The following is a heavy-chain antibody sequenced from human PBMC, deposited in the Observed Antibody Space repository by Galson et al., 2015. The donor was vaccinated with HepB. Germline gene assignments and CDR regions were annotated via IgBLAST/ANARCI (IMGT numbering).Heavy chain of an antibody. CDR3: VKESAWFGGDWFDP. Sequence: SLRLSCATSGFIFGHHGMTWVRQAPGKGLEWVASINGRGSKRNYAESVKGRFSISRDNSKNTLFLEMNSLRAEDTAVYYCVKESAWFGGDWFDPWGQGTLVIVS. V-gene: IGHV3-23*01. J-gene: IGHJ5*02. CDR2: INGRGSKR. CDR1: GFIFGHHG. D-gene: IGHD3-16*01.